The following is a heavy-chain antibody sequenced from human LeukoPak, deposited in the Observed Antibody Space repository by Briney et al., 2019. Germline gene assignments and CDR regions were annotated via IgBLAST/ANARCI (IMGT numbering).Heavy chain of an antibody. Sequence: PSQTLSPTCTVSGGPISSGGYYWSWIRQPPGKGLEWIGYIYHSGSTYYNPSLKSRVTISVDRSKNQFSLKLSSVTAADTAVYYCARHVSAYSSGLPYYMDVWGKGTTVTVSS. V-gene: IGHV4-30-2*01. CDR3: ARHVSAYSSGLPYYMDV. CDR1: GGPISSGGYY. CDR2: IYHSGST. J-gene: IGHJ6*03. D-gene: IGHD6-19*01.